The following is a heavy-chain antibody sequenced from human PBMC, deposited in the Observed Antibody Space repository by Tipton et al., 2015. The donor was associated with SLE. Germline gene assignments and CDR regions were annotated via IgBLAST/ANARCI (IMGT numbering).Heavy chain of an antibody. J-gene: IGHJ4*02. CDR3: ARVRGFFNYADY. CDR1: GNSVTSHW. D-gene: IGHD2-2*01. Sequence: QSGPEVKKPGESLKISCKASGNSVTSHWIGWVRQRPGKGLEWMGIIYPSDSDTRYSPSLQGQVTISADRSISTAYLQWSSLKASDTAIYYCARVRGFFNYADYWGQGTLVTVSS. CDR2: IYPSDSDT. V-gene: IGHV5-51*03.